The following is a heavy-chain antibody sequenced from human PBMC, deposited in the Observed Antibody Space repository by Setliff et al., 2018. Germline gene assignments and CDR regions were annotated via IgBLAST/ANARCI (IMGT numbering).Heavy chain of an antibody. CDR1: GYSFTTYW. D-gene: IGHD6-19*01. CDR3: ARQIGSSLSHFYYYMDV. CDR2: INPGDSDT. V-gene: IGHV5-51*01. Sequence: GESLKISCQGSGYSFTTYWIAWVRQMPGKGLEWMGIINPGDSDTRYSPSFQGQVTISADKSISTAYLQWSSLKASDTAMYYCARQIGSSLSHFYYYMDVWGKGTTVTVSS. J-gene: IGHJ6*03.